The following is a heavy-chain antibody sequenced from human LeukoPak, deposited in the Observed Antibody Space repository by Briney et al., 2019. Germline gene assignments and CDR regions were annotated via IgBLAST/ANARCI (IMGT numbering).Heavy chain of an antibody. D-gene: IGHD6-19*01. Sequence: SQTLSLTCAVSGGSISSGGYSWSWIRQPPGKGLEWIGEINHSGSTNYNPSLKSRVTISVDTSKNQFSLKLSSVTAADTAVYYCASSLAVAGTNWFDPWGQGTLVTVSS. V-gene: IGHV4-30-2*01. CDR2: INHSGST. CDR1: GGSISSGGYS. CDR3: ASSLAVAGTNWFDP. J-gene: IGHJ5*02.